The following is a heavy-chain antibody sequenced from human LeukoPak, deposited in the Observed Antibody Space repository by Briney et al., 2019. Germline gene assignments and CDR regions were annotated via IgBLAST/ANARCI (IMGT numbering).Heavy chain of an antibody. CDR2: ISWNSGSI. CDR1: GFTFDDYA. CDR3: AKARWQQLPTQAFDI. Sequence: PGGSLRLSCAASGFTFDDYAMHWVRQAPGKGLEWVSGISWNSGSIGYADSVKGRFTISRDNAKNSLYLQMNSLRAEDTALYYCAKARWQQLPTQAFDIWGQGTMVTVSS. D-gene: IGHD6-13*01. V-gene: IGHV3-9*01. J-gene: IGHJ3*02.